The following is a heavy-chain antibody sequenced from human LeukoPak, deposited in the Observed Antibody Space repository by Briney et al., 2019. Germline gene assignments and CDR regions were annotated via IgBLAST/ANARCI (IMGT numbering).Heavy chain of an antibody. V-gene: IGHV1-8*03. J-gene: IGHJ6*03. D-gene: IGHD3-10*01. CDR2: MNPNSGNT. CDR1: GYTFTSYD. CDR3: ARGYYYGSGSYSGYYYYMDV. Sequence: ASVKVSCRASGYTFTSYDINWVRQATGQGLEWMGWMNPNSGNTGYAQKFQGRVTITRNTSISTAYMELSSLRSEDTAVYYCARGYYYGSGSYSGYYYYMDVWGKGTTVTVSS.